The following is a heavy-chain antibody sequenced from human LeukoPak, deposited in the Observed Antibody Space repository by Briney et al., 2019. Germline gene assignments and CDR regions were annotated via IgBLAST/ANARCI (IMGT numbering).Heavy chain of an antibody. CDR2: ISGSGGST. J-gene: IGHJ3*02. CDR1: GFTFSSYA. CDR3: AKDPRLAYDSSGYYFEGALDI. Sequence: GGSLRLSCAASGFTFSSYAMSWVRQAPGKGLEWVSAISGSGGSTYYADSVKGRFTISRDNSKNTLYLQMNSLRAEDTAVYYCAKDPRLAYDSSGYYFEGALDIWGQGTMVTVSS. D-gene: IGHD3-22*01. V-gene: IGHV3-23*01.